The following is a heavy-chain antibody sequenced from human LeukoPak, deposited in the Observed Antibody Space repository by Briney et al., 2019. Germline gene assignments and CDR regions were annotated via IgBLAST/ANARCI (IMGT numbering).Heavy chain of an antibody. Sequence: PGRSLRLSCAASGFTFSRYAMSWVRQAPGKGLEWVSAISGSGGSTSYADSVKGQFTISRDNSKNTLYLQMNSLRAEDTAVYYCAKDLYYYDSSGYFPTHDAFDIWGQGTMVTVSS. D-gene: IGHD3-22*01. CDR1: GFTFSRYA. V-gene: IGHV3-23*01. CDR2: ISGSGGST. CDR3: AKDLYYYDSSGYFPTHDAFDI. J-gene: IGHJ3*02.